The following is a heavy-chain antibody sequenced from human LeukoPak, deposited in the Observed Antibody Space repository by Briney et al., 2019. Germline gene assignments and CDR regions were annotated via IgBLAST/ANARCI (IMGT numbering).Heavy chain of an antibody. CDR2: ISYDGSNK. V-gene: IGHV3-30*04. D-gene: IGHD3-22*01. CDR3: ARAYYYDSSGYFDI. Sequence: PGGSLRLSCAASGFTFSSYAMHWVRQAPGKGLEWVAVISYDGSNKYYADSVKGRFTISRDNSKNTLYLQMNSLRAEDTAVYYCARAYYYDSSGYFDIWGQGTMVTVSS. J-gene: IGHJ3*02. CDR1: GFTFSSYA.